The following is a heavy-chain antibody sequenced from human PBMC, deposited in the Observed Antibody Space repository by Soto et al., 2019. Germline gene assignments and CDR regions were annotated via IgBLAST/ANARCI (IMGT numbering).Heavy chain of an antibody. V-gene: IGHV3-21*01. CDR1: GFTFSSYT. CDR2: ISRSGTYI. CDR3: ASSYKSSNGWQPHDTFDI. D-gene: IGHD6-19*01. Sequence: LRLSCAASGFTFSSYTMNWVCQSPGKGLEWVSYISRSGTYIHNADSVKGRFTISRDNAKNSLYLQMNRLRAEDTAVYYCASSYKSSNGWQPHDTFDIWGEGTKVTV. J-gene: IGHJ3*02.